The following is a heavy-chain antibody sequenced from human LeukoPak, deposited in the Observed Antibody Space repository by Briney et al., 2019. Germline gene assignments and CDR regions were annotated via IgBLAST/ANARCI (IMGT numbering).Heavy chain of an antibody. CDR2: IIPIFGTA. V-gene: IGHV1-69*05. CDR1: AGTFSRYA. J-gene: IGHJ3*02. D-gene: IGHD5-18*01. CDR3: AREVAVDTAMVDAFDI. Sequence: SVKVSCKASAGTFSRYAISWVRHAPGQGLEWMGGIIPIFGTANYAQNFQGRVTITTDESTSTAYMELSSLRSEDTAVYYCAREVAVDTAMVDAFDIWGQGTMVTVSS.